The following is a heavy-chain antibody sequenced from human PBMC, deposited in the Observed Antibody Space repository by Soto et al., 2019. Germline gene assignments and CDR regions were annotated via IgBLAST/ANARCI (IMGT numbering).Heavy chain of an antibody. Sequence: SETLSLTCNVPGASLSRYYWSSIRQPPGKGLEWIGRIYATGHTDYNPPPKSRISMSVDVSKKRFSLTVRSVTAADPAIYYCVRDGTKNLRDRFEPWGRGILVTVSS. D-gene: IGHD1-26*01. CDR1: GASLSRYY. CDR3: VRDGTKNLRDRFEP. CDR2: IYATGHT. J-gene: IGHJ5*02. V-gene: IGHV4-4*07.